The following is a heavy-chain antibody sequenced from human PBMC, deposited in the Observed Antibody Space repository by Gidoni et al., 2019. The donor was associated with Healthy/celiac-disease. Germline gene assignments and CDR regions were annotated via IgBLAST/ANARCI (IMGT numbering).Heavy chain of an antibody. CDR1: GASLSSISYY. J-gene: IGHJ6*02. Sequence: QLQLQESGPGLVKPSETLSLTCLVHGASLSSISYYWGWIGPPPGKGLEWIGSIYFGGTTSYNPSLKSRVTISVDTSKNQFSLKLSSVTAADTAVYYCASLIKYSNYVLDYYYGMDVWGQGTTVTVSS. CDR2: IYFGGTT. V-gene: IGHV4-39*01. CDR3: ASLIKYSNYVLDYYYGMDV. D-gene: IGHD4-4*01.